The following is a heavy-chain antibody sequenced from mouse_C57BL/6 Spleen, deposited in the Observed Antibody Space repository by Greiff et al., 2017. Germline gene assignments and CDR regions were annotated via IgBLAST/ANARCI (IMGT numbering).Heavy chain of an antibody. J-gene: IGHJ2*01. Sequence: QVQLQQPGAELVKPGASVKLSCKASGYTFTSYWMHWVKQRPGQGLEWIGMIHPNSGSTNYNEKFKSKATLTVDKASSTAYMQLSSLTSEYSAVYYCARIITTRDCDYWGQGTTLTVAS. D-gene: IGHD1-1*01. V-gene: IGHV1-64*01. CDR2: IHPNSGST. CDR1: GYTFTSYW. CDR3: ARIITTRDCDY.